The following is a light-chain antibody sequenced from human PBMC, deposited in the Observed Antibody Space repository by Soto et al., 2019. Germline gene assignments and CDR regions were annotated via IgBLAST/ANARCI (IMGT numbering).Light chain of an antibody. CDR3: QQYDSLPRT. Sequence: ETVMTQSPATLSVSPGERATLSCRASQSVSSNLAWYQQKPGQPPRLLIYDISTRATGIPTRFSGSGSGTEFTLTFSSLQSEDFATYYCQQYDSLPRTFGQGTKVEIK. CDR2: DIS. V-gene: IGKV3D-15*01. CDR1: QSVSSN. J-gene: IGKJ1*01.